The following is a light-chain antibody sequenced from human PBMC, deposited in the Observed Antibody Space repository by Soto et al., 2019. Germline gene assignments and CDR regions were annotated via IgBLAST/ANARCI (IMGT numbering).Light chain of an antibody. Sequence: QSVLTQPPSASGTPGQRVTISCSGSSSNIGSNTVNWYQQLPGTAPKLPIYSNNQRPSGVPDRFSGSKSGTSASLAISGLQSEDEADYYCAAWDDRRYVFRNGPKVTV. CDR1: SSNIGSNT. J-gene: IGLJ1*01. CDR3: AAWDDRRYV. V-gene: IGLV1-44*01. CDR2: SNN.